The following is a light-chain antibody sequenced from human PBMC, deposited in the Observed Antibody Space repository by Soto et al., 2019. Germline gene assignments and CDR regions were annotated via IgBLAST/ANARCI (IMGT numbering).Light chain of an antibody. CDR1: SSDVGGYNY. CDR2: EVS. V-gene: IGLV2-14*01. CDR3: SSYTCSSTHVV. Sequence: QSVLTQPASVSGSPGQSITLSCTGTSSDVGGYNYVSWYQQHPGKAPKLMIYEVSNRPSGVSNRFSGSKSGNTASLTLSGLQAEDEDDYYCSSYTCSSTHVVFGGGTKLTVL. J-gene: IGLJ2*01.